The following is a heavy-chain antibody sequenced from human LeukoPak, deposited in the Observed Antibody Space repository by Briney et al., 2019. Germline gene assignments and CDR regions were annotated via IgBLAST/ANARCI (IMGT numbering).Heavy chain of an antibody. CDR1: GFTFSSYE. CDR2: IISSGSTI. D-gene: IGHD3-3*01. V-gene: IGHV3-48*03. CDR3: ARATARGYDFWSGYQTYFDY. J-gene: IGHJ4*02. Sequence: SGGSLRLSCAASGFTFSSYEMNWVRQAPGKGLEWGSYIISSGSTIYYADSVKGRFTISRDNAKNSLYLQMNSLRAEDTAVYYCARATARGYDFWSGYQTYFDYWGQGTLVTVSS.